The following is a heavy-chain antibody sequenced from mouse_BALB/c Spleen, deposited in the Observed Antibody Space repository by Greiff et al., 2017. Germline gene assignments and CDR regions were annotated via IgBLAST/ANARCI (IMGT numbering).Heavy chain of an antibody. D-gene: IGHD1-2*01. CDR2: IDPENGDT. V-gene: IGHV14-4*02. CDR1: GFNIKDYY. J-gene: IGHJ3*01. Sequence: EVQLQQSGAELVRSGASVKLSCTASGFNIKDYYMHWVKQRPEQGLEWIGWIDPENGDTEYAPKFQGKATMTADTSSNTAYLQLSSLTSEDTAVYYCTITTATFAYWGQGTLVTVSA. CDR3: TITTATFAY.